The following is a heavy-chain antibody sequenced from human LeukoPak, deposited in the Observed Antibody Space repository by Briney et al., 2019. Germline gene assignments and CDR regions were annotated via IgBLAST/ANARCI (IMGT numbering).Heavy chain of an antibody. CDR2: ISSSSSYI. J-gene: IGHJ4*02. Sequence: MAGGSLRLSCAASGFTFSSYSMNWVRQAPGKGLEWVSSISSSSSYIYYADSVKGRFTISRDNAKNSLYLQMNSLRAEDTAVYYCARDLLNNLRLWSGYPTQKHWGQGTLVTVSS. D-gene: IGHD3-3*01. CDR3: ARDLLNNLRLWSGYPTQKH. V-gene: IGHV3-21*01. CDR1: GFTFSSYS.